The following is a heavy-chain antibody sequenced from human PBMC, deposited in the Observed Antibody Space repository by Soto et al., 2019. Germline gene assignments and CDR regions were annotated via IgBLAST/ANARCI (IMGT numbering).Heavy chain of an antibody. D-gene: IGHD2-2*01. CDR1: GFTFSSYA. CDR3: AKVREISIVVVPAAAGTYYFDY. Sequence: GGSLRLSCAASGFTFSSYAMSWVRQAPGKGLEWVSAISGSGGSTYYADSVKGRFTISRDNSKNTLYLQMNSLRAEDTAVYYCAKVREISIVVVPAAAGTYYFDYWGQGTLVTVSS. J-gene: IGHJ4*02. CDR2: ISGSGGST. V-gene: IGHV3-23*01.